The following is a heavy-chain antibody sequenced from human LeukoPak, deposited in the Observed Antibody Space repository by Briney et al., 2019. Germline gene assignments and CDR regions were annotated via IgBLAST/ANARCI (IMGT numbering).Heavy chain of an antibody. J-gene: IGHJ4*02. Sequence: PSETLSLTCTVSGGSISSYYWTWIRQPPGKGLEWIGYVYYSGSANYNPSLKSRVTISVDTSKNQFSLKLSSVTAADTAVYYCAKGSYGGDYWGQGTLVAVSS. CDR3: AKGSYGGDY. V-gene: IGHV4-59*08. CDR1: GGSISSYY. D-gene: IGHD3-10*01. CDR2: VYYSGSA.